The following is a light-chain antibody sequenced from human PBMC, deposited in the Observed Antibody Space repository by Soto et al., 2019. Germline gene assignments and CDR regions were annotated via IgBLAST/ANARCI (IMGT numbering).Light chain of an antibody. V-gene: IGKV3-20*01. Sequence: EIVLTQSPGTLSLSPGERATLSCRASQTVGRDYLAWFQQKPGQPPRLLICDASSSATGIPDRFSGSGSGTDFTLTISRLEPDDFAVYYCQQYAASPITFGQGTRLEI. J-gene: IGKJ5*01. CDR3: QQYAASPIT. CDR1: QTVGRDY. CDR2: DAS.